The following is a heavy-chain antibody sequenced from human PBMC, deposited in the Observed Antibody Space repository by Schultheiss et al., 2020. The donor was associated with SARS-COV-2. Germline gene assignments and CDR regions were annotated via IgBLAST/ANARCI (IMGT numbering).Heavy chain of an antibody. D-gene: IGHD3-3*01. CDR1: GFTFSSYS. CDR2: ISGSGGST. CDR3: AKLSGSLRFLEWLSHDAFDI. Sequence: GGSLRLSCAASGFTFSSYSMNWVRQAPGKGLEWVSAISGSGGSTYYADSVKGRFTISRDNSKNTLYLQMNSLRAEDTAVYYCAKLSGSLRFLEWLSHDAFDIWGQGTMVTVSS. V-gene: IGHV3-23*01. J-gene: IGHJ3*02.